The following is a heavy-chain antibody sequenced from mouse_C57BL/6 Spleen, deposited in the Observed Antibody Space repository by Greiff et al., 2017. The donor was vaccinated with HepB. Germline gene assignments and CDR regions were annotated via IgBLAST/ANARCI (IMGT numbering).Heavy chain of an antibody. Sequence: QVQLKQPGAELVKPGASVKLSCKASGYTFTSYWMHWVKQRPGQGLEWIGMIHPNSGSTNYNEKFKSKATLTVDKSSSTAYMQLSSLTSEDSAVYYCARLELGPYYFDYWGQGTTLTVSS. D-gene: IGHD4-1*01. CDR3: ARLELGPYYFDY. V-gene: IGHV1-64*01. CDR1: GYTFTSYW. J-gene: IGHJ2*01. CDR2: IHPNSGST.